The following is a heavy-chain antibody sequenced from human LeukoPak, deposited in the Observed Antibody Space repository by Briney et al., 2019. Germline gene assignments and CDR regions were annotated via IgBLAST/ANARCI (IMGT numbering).Heavy chain of an antibody. Sequence: ASVKVSCKASGYTFTGYYMHWVRQAPGQGLEWMGWINPNSGGTNYAQKFQGRVTMTRDTSISTAYMELSRLRSDDTAAYYCARLNRIVGATTGYWGQGTLVTVSS. CDR2: INPNSGGT. CDR3: ARLNRIVGATTGY. CDR1: GYTFTGYY. V-gene: IGHV1-2*02. D-gene: IGHD1-26*01. J-gene: IGHJ4*02.